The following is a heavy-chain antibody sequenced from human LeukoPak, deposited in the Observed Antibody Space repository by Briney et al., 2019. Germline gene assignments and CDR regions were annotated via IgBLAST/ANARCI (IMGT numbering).Heavy chain of an antibody. CDR3: AKDQGGRYYDILAGYYPENFFDY. CDR2: ISGTGGSA. V-gene: IGHV3-23*01. J-gene: IGHJ4*02. Sequence: GGSLRLSCSASGFTFTNYATAWVRQAPGKGLEWVSTISGTGGSAQYADSVKGRFTFSRDNSKDTLYLQMNGLRAEDTAVYYCAKDQGGRYYDILAGYYPENFFDYWGQGTLVTVSS. CDR1: GFTFTNYA. D-gene: IGHD3-9*01.